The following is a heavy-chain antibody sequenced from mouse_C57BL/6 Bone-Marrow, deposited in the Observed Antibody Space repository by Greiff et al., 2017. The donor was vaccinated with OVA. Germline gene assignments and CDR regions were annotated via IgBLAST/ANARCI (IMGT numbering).Heavy chain of an antibody. D-gene: IGHD4-1*01. CDR3: ARHEALGRPFAY. CDR2: FYPGSGSI. J-gene: IGHJ3*01. CDR1: GYTFTEYT. Sequence: QVHVKQSGAELVKPGASVKLSCKASGYTFTEYTIHWVKQRSGQGLEWIGWFYPGSGSIKYNEKFKDKATLTADKSSSTVYMELSRLTSEDSAVYFCARHEALGRPFAYWGQGTLVTVSA. V-gene: IGHV1-62-2*01.